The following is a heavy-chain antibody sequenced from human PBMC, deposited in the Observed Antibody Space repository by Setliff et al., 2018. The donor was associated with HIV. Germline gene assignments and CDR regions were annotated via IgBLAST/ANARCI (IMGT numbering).Heavy chain of an antibody. V-gene: IGHV1-18*01. D-gene: IGHD3-10*01. CDR1: GYTSTSSG. CDR3: AREGLWFGDRGYYMDV. CDR2: IGTYNGDT. J-gene: IGHJ6*03. Sequence: ASVKVSCKASGYTSTSSGITWVRQAPGQGLEWMGWIGTYNGDTNYAQKFQGRATMTTDTSTSTAYMELRSLISDDTAVYYCAREGLWFGDRGYYMDVWGTGTAVTVSS.